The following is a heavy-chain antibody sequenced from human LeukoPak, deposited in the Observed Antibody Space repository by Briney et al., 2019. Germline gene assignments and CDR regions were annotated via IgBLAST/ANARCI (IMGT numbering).Heavy chain of an antibody. J-gene: IGHJ3*02. V-gene: IGHV4-61*01. Sequence: SETLSLTCTVSGGSISSGSYYWSWIRQPPGEGLEWIGFIYYSGSTNYNPFLKSRVTISVDTSKNQFSLKLSSVTAADTAVYYCARRALGGSSSWYYDIWGQGTMVTVSS. D-gene: IGHD6-13*01. CDR1: GGSISSGSYY. CDR3: ARRALGGSSSWYYDI. CDR2: IYYSGST.